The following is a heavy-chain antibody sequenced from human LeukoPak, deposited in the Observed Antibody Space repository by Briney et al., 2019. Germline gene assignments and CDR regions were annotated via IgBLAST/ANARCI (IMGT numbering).Heavy chain of an antibody. V-gene: IGHV3-23*01. D-gene: IGHD1-26*01. Sequence: GGSLRLSCAASGFTFSSYAMSWVRQAPGKGLEWVSAISGSGGSTYYADSVKGRFTISSDNSKNTLYLQMNSLRAEDTAVYYCAKDHAGSSVPFQHWGQGTLVTVSS. CDR3: AKDHAGSSVPFQH. CDR1: GFTFSSYA. CDR2: ISGSGGST. J-gene: IGHJ1*01.